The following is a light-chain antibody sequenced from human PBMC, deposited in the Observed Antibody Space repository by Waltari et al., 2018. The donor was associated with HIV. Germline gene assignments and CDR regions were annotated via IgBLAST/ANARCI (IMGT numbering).Light chain of an antibody. CDR2: TNN. V-gene: IGLV1-47*01. CDR3: AAWDDSLWV. Sequence: QSVLTQPPSASGTPGQRVTISCSGSSSNIGSNYVYWYQQLPGTAPKLLIYTNNHRPSGVPDRCSGSKSVTSASLAIIGLRSEDEADYYCAAWDDSLWVFGGGTKLTVL. J-gene: IGLJ3*02. CDR1: SSNIGSNY.